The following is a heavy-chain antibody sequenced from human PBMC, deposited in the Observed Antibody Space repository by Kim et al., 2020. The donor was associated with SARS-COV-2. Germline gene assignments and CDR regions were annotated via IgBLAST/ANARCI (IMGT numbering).Heavy chain of an antibody. J-gene: IGHJ2*01. CDR1: GFTFSSYG. V-gene: IGHV3-33*01. D-gene: IGHD2-2*01. CDR3: AREEVGPAARCWYIDL. Sequence: GGSLRLSCAASGFTFSSYGMHWVRQAPGKGLEWVAVIWYNGSGKYYADSVKGRFTISSDNSKNTLYLQMNSLRAEDTAVYYCAREEVGPAARCWYIDL. CDR2: IWYNGSGK.